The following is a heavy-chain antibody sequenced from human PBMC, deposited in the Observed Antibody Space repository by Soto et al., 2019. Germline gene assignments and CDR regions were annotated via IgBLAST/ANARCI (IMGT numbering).Heavy chain of an antibody. Sequence: SETLSLTCTVSGGSIGITTHYWVWIRQPPGKGLEWIGKIYYSGSTYYNPSLKSRVTISVDTSKNQFSLKLSSVTAADTAVYYCARAPGYFDWAQWGQGTLVTVS. CDR1: GGSIGITTHY. V-gene: IGHV4-39*01. J-gene: IGHJ4*02. D-gene: IGHD3-9*01. CDR3: ARAPGYFDWAQ. CDR2: IYYSGST.